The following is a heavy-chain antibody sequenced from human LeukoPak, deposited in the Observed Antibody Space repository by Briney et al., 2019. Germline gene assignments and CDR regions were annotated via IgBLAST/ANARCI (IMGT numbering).Heavy chain of an antibody. CDR1: GGSISSGGYY. V-gene: IGHV4-31*03. CDR3: ARDMGYSSSWYRLDV. J-gene: IGHJ6*02. Sequence: PSETLSLTCTVSGGSISSGGYYWSWIRQHPGKGLEWIGYIYYSGSTYYNPSLKSRVTISVDTSKNQFSLKLSSVTAADTAVYYCARDMGYSSSWYRLDVWGQGTTVTVSS. D-gene: IGHD6-13*01. CDR2: IYYSGST.